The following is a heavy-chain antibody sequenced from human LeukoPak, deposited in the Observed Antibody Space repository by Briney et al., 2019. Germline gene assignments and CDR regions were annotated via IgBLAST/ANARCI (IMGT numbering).Heavy chain of an antibody. CDR1: GGSISGCY. CDR3: ARDTVVRGFDY. J-gene: IGHJ4*02. D-gene: IGHD4-23*01. Sequence: SETLSLTCTVYGGSISGCYWSWIRQPPGKGLEWIGYIYYSGSTNYNPSLKSRVTISVDTSKNQFSLKLSSVTAADTAVYYCARDTVVRGFDYWGQGTLVTVSS. V-gene: IGHV4-59*01. CDR2: IYYSGST.